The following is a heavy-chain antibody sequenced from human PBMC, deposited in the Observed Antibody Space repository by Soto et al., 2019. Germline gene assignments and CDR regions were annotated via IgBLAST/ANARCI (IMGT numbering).Heavy chain of an antibody. Sequence: GESLKISCKASGYNFFSHWIAWVRQKPGRGLELMGKIYPGDSDTKYSPSFQGQVTISADKSISTDYLHLNRLTASDTATYYCARHYPDLSPHDHWGQGTLVTVSS. CDR1: GYNFFSHW. J-gene: IGHJ4*02. CDR3: ARHYPDLSPHDH. CDR2: IYPGDSDT. V-gene: IGHV5-51*01.